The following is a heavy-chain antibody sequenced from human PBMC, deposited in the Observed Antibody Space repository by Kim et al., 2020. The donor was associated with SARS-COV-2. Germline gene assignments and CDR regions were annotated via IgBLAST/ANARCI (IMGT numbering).Heavy chain of an antibody. D-gene: IGHD3-10*01. J-gene: IGHJ5*02. CDR3: ARQTMVRGLFWFDP. V-gene: IGHV3-53*01. Sequence: ADSVKGRFTISREKSKNTLYLQMNSLRAGDTAVYYCARQTMVRGLFWFDPWGQGTLVTVSS.